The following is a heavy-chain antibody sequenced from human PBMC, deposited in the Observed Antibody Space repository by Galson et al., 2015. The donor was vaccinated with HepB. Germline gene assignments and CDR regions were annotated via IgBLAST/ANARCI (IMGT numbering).Heavy chain of an antibody. CDR1: GFIFSSYG. CDR3: ARLEHRDY. V-gene: IGHV3-33*01. CDR2: IWYDERTK. D-gene: IGHD2-21*01. J-gene: IGHJ4*02. Sequence: SLRLSCAASGFIFSSYGMHWVRQAPGKGLEWVAVIWYDERTKYYADSVKGRFTISRDNSKATMYLQMNSLRAEDTAVYYCARLEHRDYWGQGTLVTVSS.